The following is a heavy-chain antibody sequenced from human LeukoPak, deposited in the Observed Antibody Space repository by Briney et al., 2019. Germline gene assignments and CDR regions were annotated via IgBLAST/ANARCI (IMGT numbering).Heavy chain of an antibody. J-gene: IGHJ6*04. CDR3: AREPAPIVVVPAASRYYYYYYGMDV. D-gene: IGHD2-2*01. CDR2: ISYDGSNK. Sequence: GGSLRLSCAASGFTFSSYAMHWVRQAPGKGLEGVAVISYDGSNKYYADSVKGRFTISRDNSKHTLYLQMNSLGAEDTAVYYCAREPAPIVVVPAASRYYYYYYGMDVWGKGTTVTVSS. CDR1: GFTFSSYA. V-gene: IGHV3-30*04.